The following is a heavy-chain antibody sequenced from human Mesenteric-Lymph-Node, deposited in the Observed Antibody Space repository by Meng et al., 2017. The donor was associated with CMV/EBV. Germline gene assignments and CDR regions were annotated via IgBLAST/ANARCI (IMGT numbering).Heavy chain of an antibody. CDR3: ARFPPMLNYGGNYDS. V-gene: IGHV4-59*01. Sequence: SETLSLTCSVSGVSLNPYYWSWIRQPPGKGLEWIGYIYSSGSTNYNPSLKSRVTMSVDTSKNQFSLELTSVTAADTAVYYCARFPPMLNYGGNYDSWGQGTLVTVSS. D-gene: IGHD4-23*01. CDR1: GVSLNPYY. CDR2: IYSSGST. J-gene: IGHJ4*02.